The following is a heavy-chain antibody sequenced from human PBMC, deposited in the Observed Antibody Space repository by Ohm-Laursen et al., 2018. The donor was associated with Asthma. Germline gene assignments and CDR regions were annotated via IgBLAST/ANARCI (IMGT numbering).Heavy chain of an antibody. J-gene: IGHJ4*02. CDR3: AKEKGGSFDY. CDR2: ISYDGSNK. CDR1: GFTFSSYA. D-gene: IGHD1-26*01. V-gene: IGHV3-30*04. Sequence: SLRLSCAASGFTFSSYAMHWVRQAPGKGLEWVAVISYDGSNKDYADSVKGRFTISRDNSKITVYVQMNSLRAEDTAVYYCAKEKGGSFDYWGQGTLVTVSS.